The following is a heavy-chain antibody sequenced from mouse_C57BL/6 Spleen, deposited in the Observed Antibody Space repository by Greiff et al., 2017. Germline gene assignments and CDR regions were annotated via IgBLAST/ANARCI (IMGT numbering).Heavy chain of an antibody. CDR3: ARSGSSYPYWYFDV. D-gene: IGHD1-1*01. V-gene: IGHV1-82*01. J-gene: IGHJ1*03. CDR2: IYPGDGDT. Sequence: QVHVKQSGPELVKPGASVKISCKASGYAFSSSWMNWVKQRPGKGLEWIGRIYPGDGDTNYNGKFKGKATLTADKSSSTAYMQLSSLTSEDSAVYCCARSGSSYPYWYFDVWGTGTTVTVSS. CDR1: GYAFSSSW.